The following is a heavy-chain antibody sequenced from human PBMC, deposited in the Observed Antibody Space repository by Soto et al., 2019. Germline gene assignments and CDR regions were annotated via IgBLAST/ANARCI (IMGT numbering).Heavy chain of an antibody. CDR2: INTDGSRT. CDR1: KFTFSRYW. V-gene: IGHV3-74*03. CDR3: ARVASGSYDWFDP. J-gene: IGHJ5*02. Sequence: EVQLVESGGGLVQPGGSLRLSCAASKFTFSRYWMHWVRQTPGKGLMWVSRINTDGSRTTYADSVKGRFTISRDNAKNTGFLDMNRLRAEDTAVYYCARVASGSYDWFDPGGQGTLVTVSS. D-gene: IGHD1-26*01.